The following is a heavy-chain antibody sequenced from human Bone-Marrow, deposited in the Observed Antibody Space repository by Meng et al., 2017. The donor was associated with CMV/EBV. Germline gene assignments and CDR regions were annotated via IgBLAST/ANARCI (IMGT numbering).Heavy chain of an antibody. CDR3: ARAQAVAGRFCVY. CDR2: INHSGST. V-gene: IGHV4-34*01. J-gene: IGHJ4*02. D-gene: IGHD6-19*01. Sequence: QGQIEQLGAGLLKPSETLSHTGEVYGGSFSGYYWSWLRQPPGKGLEWIGEINHSGSTNYNPSLKSRVTISVDTSKNQFSLKLSSVTAADTAVYYCARAQAVAGRFCVYWGQGTLVTVSS. CDR1: GGSFSGYY.